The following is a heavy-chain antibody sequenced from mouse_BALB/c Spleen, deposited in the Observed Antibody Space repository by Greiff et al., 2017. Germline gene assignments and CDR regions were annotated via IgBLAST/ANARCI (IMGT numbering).Heavy chain of an antibody. Sequence: VQVVESGAELARPEASVKLSCKASGYTFTDYYINWVKQRTGQGLEWIGEIYPGSGNTYYNEKFKGKATLTADKSSSTAYMQLSSLTSEDSAVYFCARSYYGSSLYYAMDYWGQGTSVTVSS. D-gene: IGHD1-1*01. CDR3: ARSYYGSSLYYAMDY. CDR1: GYTFTDYY. CDR2: IYPGSGNT. V-gene: IGHV1-77*01. J-gene: IGHJ4*01.